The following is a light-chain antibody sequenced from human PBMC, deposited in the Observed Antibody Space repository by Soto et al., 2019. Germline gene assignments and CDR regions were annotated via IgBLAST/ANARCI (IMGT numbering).Light chain of an antibody. V-gene: IGKV1-5*03. CDR3: QQYNSYSLT. J-gene: IGKJ4*01. CDR2: KAS. Sequence: DIQMTQSPSTLSASVGDRVTITCRASQSISSWLAWYQQKPGNAPKLLIYKASSLESGVLSRFSGSGSGTEFTLTISSLQPDDFATYYCQQYNSYSLTFGGGTKVEIK. CDR1: QSISSW.